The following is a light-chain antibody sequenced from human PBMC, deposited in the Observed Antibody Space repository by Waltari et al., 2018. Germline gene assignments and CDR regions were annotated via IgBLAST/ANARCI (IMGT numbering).Light chain of an antibody. J-gene: IGKJ4*01. CDR1: QSVGDY. V-gene: IGKV3-11*01. CDR2: DAS. Sequence: EIVLTQSPATLSLSPGERATLSCRASQSVGDYLAWYQQRPGQAPRLLIYDASNRASDIPARFSASGSGTDFTLTISSLEPEDFAIYYCQQRSNWKGLTFGGGTRVEI. CDR3: QQRSNWKGLT.